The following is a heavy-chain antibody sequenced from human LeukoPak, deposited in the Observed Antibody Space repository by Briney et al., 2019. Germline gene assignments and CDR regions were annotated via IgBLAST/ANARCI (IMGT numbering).Heavy chain of an antibody. CDR1: GGSISSYY. J-gene: IGHJ4*02. CDR3: ARGVTGGLYGGNDGAIDY. Sequence: SETLSLTCTVSGGSISSYYRSWIRQPAGKGLEWIGRIYTSGSPNYNPSFKRRVTTSADTAKNQFSLKLSSVTAADTAVYYFARGVTGGLYGGNDGAIDYWGQGTLVTVSS. D-gene: IGHD4-23*01. CDR2: IYTSGSP. V-gene: IGHV4-4*07.